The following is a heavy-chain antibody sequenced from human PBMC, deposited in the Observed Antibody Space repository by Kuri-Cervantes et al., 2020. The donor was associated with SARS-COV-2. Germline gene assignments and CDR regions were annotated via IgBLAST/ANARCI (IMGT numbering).Heavy chain of an antibody. CDR3: AREGLSGYAGDWFDP. CDR2: INPNSGGA. V-gene: IGHV1-2*02. CDR1: GYTFTGYY. J-gene: IGHJ5*02. D-gene: IGHD5-12*01. Sequence: GGSLRLSCKASGYTFTGYYMHWVRQAPGQGLEWMGWINPNSGGAKNAQKFQGRVTMTGDTSISTAYMELSRLTSEDTAIYYCAREGLSGYAGDWFDPWGQGTLVTVSS.